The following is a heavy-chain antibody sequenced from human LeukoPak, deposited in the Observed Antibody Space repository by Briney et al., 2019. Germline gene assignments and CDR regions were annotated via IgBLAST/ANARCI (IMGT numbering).Heavy chain of an antibody. CDR1: GFTFSSYE. J-gene: IGHJ5*02. V-gene: IGHV3-48*03. CDR3: ARDRIAAAGTWFDP. Sequence: GGSLRLSCAASGFTFSSYEMNWVRQAPGKGLEWVSYISSSGSTIYYADSVKGRFTISRGNAKNSLYLQMNSLRAEDTAVYYCARDRIAAAGTWFDPWGQGTLVTVSS. D-gene: IGHD6-13*01. CDR2: ISSSGSTI.